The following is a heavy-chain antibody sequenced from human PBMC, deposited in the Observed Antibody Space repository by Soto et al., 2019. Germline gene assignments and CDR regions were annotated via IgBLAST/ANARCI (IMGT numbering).Heavy chain of an antibody. CDR1: GFTFSNHA. CDR3: ARYDCDVAGSCYLPGAD. J-gene: IGHJ4*02. V-gene: IGHV3-23*01. Sequence: EVQLLESGGGVVQPGGSLRVSCAAAGFTFSNHAMSWVRQAPGKGLEWVSSVTRGGEITYYVDSVRGRFTISRDNSKNTLYLQMSSLRVEDTAIYYCARYDCDVAGSCYLPGADWGQGTLVTVSS. D-gene: IGHD2-21*01. CDR2: VTRGGEIT.